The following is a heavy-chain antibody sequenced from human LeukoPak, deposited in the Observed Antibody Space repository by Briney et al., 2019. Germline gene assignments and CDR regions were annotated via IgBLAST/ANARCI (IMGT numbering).Heavy chain of an antibody. CDR1: GFTFSDYY. V-gene: IGHV3-11*04. J-gene: IGHJ5*02. Sequence: GGSLRLTCAASGFTFSDYYMSWIRQAPGKALEWVSYISSSGSTIYYADSVKGRFTISRDNAKNSLYLQMNSLRAEDTAVYYCAKYDFWSGRWFDPWGQGTLVTVSS. CDR3: AKYDFWSGRWFDP. CDR2: ISSSGSTI. D-gene: IGHD3-3*01.